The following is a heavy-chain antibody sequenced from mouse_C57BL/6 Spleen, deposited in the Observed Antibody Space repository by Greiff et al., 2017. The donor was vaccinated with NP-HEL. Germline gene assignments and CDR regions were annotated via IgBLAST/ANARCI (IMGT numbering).Heavy chain of an antibody. D-gene: IGHD2-4*01. CDR3: ARGHDYIDFDY. CDR1: GYAFSSSW. J-gene: IGHJ2*01. Sequence: VQLQQSGPELVKPGASVKISCKASGYAFSSSWMNWVKQRPGKGLEWIGRIYPGDGDTNYNGKFKGKATLTADKSSSPASMQLSSLTSEYSAVYFCARGHDYIDFDYWGQGTTLTVSS. V-gene: IGHV1-82*01. CDR2: IYPGDGDT.